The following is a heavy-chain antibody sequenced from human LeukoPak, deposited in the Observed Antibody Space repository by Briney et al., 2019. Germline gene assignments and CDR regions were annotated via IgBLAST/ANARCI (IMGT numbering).Heavy chain of an antibody. J-gene: IGHJ4*02. V-gene: IGHV3-73*01. Sequence: GGSLRLSCAASGFTFSGSAMHWVRQASGKGLEWVGRIRSKANSYATAYAASVKGRFTISRDNSRNTLYLQMNSLRAEDTAVYCARSGLSRFGFWGQGTLVTVSS. CDR1: GFTFSGSA. CDR3: RSGLSRFGF. CDR2: IRSKANSYAT. D-gene: IGHD2/OR15-2a*01.